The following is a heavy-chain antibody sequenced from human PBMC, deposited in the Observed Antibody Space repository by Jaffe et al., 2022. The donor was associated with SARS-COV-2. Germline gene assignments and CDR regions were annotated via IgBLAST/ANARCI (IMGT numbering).Heavy chain of an antibody. CDR3: ARLGDYYDSSGYFDY. Sequence: QLQLQESGPGLVKPSETLSLTCTVSGGSISSSSYYWGWIRQPPGKGLEWIGSIYYSGSTYYNPSLKSRVTISVDTSKNQFSLKLSSVTAADTAVYYCARLGDYYDSSGYFDYWGQGTLVTVSS. V-gene: IGHV4-39*01. J-gene: IGHJ4*02. CDR1: GGSISSSSYY. D-gene: IGHD3-22*01. CDR2: IYYSGST.